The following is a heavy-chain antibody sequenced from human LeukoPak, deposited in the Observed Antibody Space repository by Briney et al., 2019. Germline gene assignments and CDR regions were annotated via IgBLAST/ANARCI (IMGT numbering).Heavy chain of an antibody. CDR2: IKEDGSET. J-gene: IGHJ4*02. CDR1: GFTFSHYY. CDR3: ARETPRRGETRDGYR. Sequence: QPGGSLRLSCAASGFTFSHYYMSWVRQAPGKGLECLANIKEDGSETYYADSVKGRFTISRDNPKNLLFLQINSLRVEDTAVYYCARETPRRGETRDGYRWGQGTVVTVSS. V-gene: IGHV3-7*01. D-gene: IGHD5-24*01.